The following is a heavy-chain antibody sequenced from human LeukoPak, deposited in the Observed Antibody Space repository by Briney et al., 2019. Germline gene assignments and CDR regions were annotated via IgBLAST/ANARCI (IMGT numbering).Heavy chain of an antibody. D-gene: IGHD3-10*01. CDR3: ARVGLWFGDPSDAFDI. CDR2: IIPIFGTA. Sequence: ASVRVSCKASGGTFSSYAISWVRQAPGQGLEWMGGIIPIFGTANYAQKFQGRVTITADKSTSTAYMELSSLRSEDTAVYYCARVGLWFGDPSDAFDIWGQGTMVTVSS. CDR1: GGTFSSYA. J-gene: IGHJ3*02. V-gene: IGHV1-69*06.